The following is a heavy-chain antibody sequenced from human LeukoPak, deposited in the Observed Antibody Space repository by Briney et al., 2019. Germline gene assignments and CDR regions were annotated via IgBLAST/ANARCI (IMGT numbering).Heavy chain of an antibody. Sequence: PGGSLRLSCAASGFTFSSYGMNWVRQAPGKGLEWVSYISSSSSTIYYADSVKGRFTISRDNSKNSLYLQMTSLRAEDMAVYYCARTDEGSALDIWGQGTMVTVSS. J-gene: IGHJ3*02. CDR3: ARTDEGSALDI. CDR2: ISSSSSTI. CDR1: GFTFSSYG. D-gene: IGHD2-21*02. V-gene: IGHV3-48*01.